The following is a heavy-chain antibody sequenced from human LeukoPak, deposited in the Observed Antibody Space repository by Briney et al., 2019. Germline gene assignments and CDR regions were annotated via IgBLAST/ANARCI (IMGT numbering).Heavy chain of an antibody. CDR1: GGSISSSTYY. CDR3: AGKNSITMVRGVINNWFDP. J-gene: IGHJ5*02. D-gene: IGHD3-10*01. Sequence: SETLSLTCTVSGGSISSSTYYWGWIRQPPGKGLEWIGTIYYSGTTYYNPSLKSRVTMSVDMSKNRLSLRLTSVTAADTAVYYCAGKNSITMVRGVINNWFDPWGQGTLVTVSS. CDR2: IYYSGTT. V-gene: IGHV4-39*07.